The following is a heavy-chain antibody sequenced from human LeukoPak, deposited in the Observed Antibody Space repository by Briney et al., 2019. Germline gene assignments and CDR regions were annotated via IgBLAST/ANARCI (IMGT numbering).Heavy chain of an antibody. CDR1: GFTFSSYN. CDR3: ARGQKYLWSHKDY. Sequence: RAGGSLRLSCAASGFTFSSYNMNWLRQAPGKGLEWVSSIGGTGNYIFYADSVKGRFTISRDNAKNSLYLQMNSLIAEDTAVYYCARGQKYLWSHKDYWGQGTLVTVSS. J-gene: IGHJ4*02. CDR2: IGGTGNYI. D-gene: IGHD3-10*01. V-gene: IGHV3-21*01.